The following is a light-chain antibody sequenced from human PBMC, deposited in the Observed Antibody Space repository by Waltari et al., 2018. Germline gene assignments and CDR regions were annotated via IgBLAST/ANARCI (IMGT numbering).Light chain of an antibody. CDR3: QQRAGWPLYS. CDR2: VSS. V-gene: IGKV3-11*01. J-gene: IGKJ2*01. Sequence: EIVLTQSPDTLSLSPGARATLSCRASQSVGGYLAWYQHKPGQAPRLLISVSSNRTTGIPARFSGSGSGTDFTLTISSLEPEDFAVYYCQQRAGWPLYSFGQGTRLEI. CDR1: QSVGGY.